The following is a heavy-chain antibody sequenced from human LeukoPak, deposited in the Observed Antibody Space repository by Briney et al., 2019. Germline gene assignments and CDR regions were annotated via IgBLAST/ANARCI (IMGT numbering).Heavy chain of an antibody. J-gene: IGHJ4*02. D-gene: IGHD3-22*01. Sequence: ASVKVSCKAFGYTFTSNYMHWVRQAPGQGPEWMGVISPSGGSTTYAQKFQGRVTMTRDMSTSTVYMELSSLRSEDTAVYYCARGHYYDSSGLFDWGQGTLVTVSS. CDR2: ISPSGGST. V-gene: IGHV1-46*01. CDR3: ARGHYYDSSGLFD. CDR1: GYTFTSNY.